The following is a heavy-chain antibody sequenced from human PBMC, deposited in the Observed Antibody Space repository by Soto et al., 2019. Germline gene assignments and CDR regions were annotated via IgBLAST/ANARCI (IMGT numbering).Heavy chain of an antibody. J-gene: IGHJ6*02. D-gene: IGHD6-13*01. CDR3: ARVGDIAAAGSLYYYYYGMDV. CDR1: GGFISSGGYY. Sequence: QVQLQESGPGLVKPSQTLSLTCTVSGGFISSGGYYWSWIRQHPGKGLEWIGYIYYSGSTYYNPSLKSRVTISVDTSKNQFSLKLSSVTAADTAVYYCARVGDIAAAGSLYYYYYGMDVWGQGTTVTVSS. CDR2: IYYSGST. V-gene: IGHV4-31*03.